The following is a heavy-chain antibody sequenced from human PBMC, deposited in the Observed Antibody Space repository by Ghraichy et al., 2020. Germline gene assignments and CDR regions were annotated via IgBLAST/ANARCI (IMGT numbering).Heavy chain of an antibody. CDR3: ARVLASRRYSASPIRDYSGMDV. Sequence: GGSLRLSCAASGFTFSSYWMHWVRQAPGKGPEWVSRINNDARSTMYAASVQGRFTISRDNSKSTLYLEVNSLRAEDTAVYYCARVLASRRYSASPIRDYSGMDVWGQGTTVTVSS. CDR2: INNDARST. CDR1: GFTFSSYW. V-gene: IGHV3-74*03. D-gene: IGHD5-12*01. J-gene: IGHJ6*02.